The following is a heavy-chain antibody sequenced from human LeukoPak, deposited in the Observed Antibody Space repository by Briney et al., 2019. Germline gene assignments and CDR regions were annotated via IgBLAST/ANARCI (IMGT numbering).Heavy chain of an antibody. CDR2: INTDGSTT. Sequence: PGGSLILSCAASGFTFSSYWVRWVRQAPGKGLVWVSRINTDGSTTGYADAAKGRFTISRDNAKNTLYLQMNSLRAEDTAVYYCARAHRSGSLDNWGQGTLVTVSS. CDR3: ARAHRSGSLDN. V-gene: IGHV3-74*01. D-gene: IGHD1-26*01. CDR1: GFTFSSYW. J-gene: IGHJ4*02.